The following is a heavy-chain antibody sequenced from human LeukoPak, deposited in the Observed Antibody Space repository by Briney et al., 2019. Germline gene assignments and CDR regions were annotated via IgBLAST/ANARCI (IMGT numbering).Heavy chain of an antibody. D-gene: IGHD5-12*01. CDR1: GYTFSIYG. V-gene: IGHV1-18*01. CDR2: ISAYNGNT. Sequence: ASVKVSCKAAGYTFSIYGATWVRQAPGQGLEWVAWISAYNGNTNYAQKFQGRVTMTRDTSISTAYMELSSLISDDTAVYYCARENIVTTQKAFDYWGQGTLVTVSS. J-gene: IGHJ4*02. CDR3: ARENIVTTQKAFDY.